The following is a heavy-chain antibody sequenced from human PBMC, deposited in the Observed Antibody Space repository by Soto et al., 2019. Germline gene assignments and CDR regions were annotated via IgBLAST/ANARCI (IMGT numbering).Heavy chain of an antibody. CDR1: GFTFSSYE. Sequence: VGSLRLSCAASGFTFSSYEMNWVRQAPGKGLEWVSYISSSGSTIYYADSVKGRLTISRDNAKNSLYLQMNSLRAEDTAVYYCARDLGYSSSWGQGTLVTVSS. V-gene: IGHV3-48*03. CDR3: ARDLGYSSS. J-gene: IGHJ4*02. D-gene: IGHD6-6*01. CDR2: ISSSGSTI.